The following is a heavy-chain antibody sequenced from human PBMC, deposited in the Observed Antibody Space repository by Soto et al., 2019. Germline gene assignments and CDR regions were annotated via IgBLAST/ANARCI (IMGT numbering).Heavy chain of an antibody. D-gene: IGHD2-15*01. Sequence: ASVKVSCKASGYTFTGYYMHWVRQAPGQGLEWMGWINPNSGGTNYAQNFQGWVTMTRDTSTSTAYIELSRLRSEDTAVYYCARDIVVVVAATSSSGMDVWGQGTTVTVSS. CDR3: ARDIVVVVAATSSSGMDV. V-gene: IGHV1-2*04. J-gene: IGHJ6*02. CDR2: INPNSGGT. CDR1: GYTFTGYY.